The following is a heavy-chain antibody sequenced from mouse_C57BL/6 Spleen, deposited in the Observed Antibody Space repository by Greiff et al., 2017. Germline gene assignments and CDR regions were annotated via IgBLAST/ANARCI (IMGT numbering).Heavy chain of an antibody. Sequence: EQLQQPGTELVKPGASVKLSCKASGYTFTSYWMHWVKQRPGQGLEWIGNINPSNGGTNYNEKFKSKATLTVAKSSSTAYMQLSRLTSEDSAVXSCAKPCYYGSRFDYWGQGTTLTVSS. J-gene: IGHJ2*01. CDR3: AKPCYYGSRFDY. V-gene: IGHV1-53*01. CDR1: GYTFTSYW. CDR2: INPSNGGT. D-gene: IGHD1-1*01.